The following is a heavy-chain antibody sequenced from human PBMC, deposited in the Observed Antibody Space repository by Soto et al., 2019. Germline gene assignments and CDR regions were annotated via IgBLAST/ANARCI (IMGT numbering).Heavy chain of an antibody. CDR3: TTQEIVGATGY. D-gene: IGHD1-26*01. J-gene: IGHJ4*01. CDR1: RFTFSTSG. Sequence: RGSLRLSSAASRFTFSTSGMNWVLQAPGKGLEWVGRIRSKANSYATTYAASVKGRFTISRDDSKNTAYLQMNSLKTEDTAVYYCTTQEIVGATGYWGHGTLVTVSS. CDR2: IRSKANSYAT. V-gene: IGHV3-73*01.